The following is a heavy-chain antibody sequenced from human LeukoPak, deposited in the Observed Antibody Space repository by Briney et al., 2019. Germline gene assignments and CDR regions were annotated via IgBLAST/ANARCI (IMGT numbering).Heavy chain of an antibody. CDR1: GYTFTSYA. CDR3: ARGIGIGVVLMVHGNMDV. D-gene: IGHD2-8*01. CDR2: INPNTGNP. Sequence: ASVKVSCKASGYTFTSYAMNWVRQAPGQGLEWMGWINPNTGNPTYAQAFTGRFVFSLDTSVSTAYLQISSLKAEDTAVYYCARGIGIGVVLMVHGNMDVWGKGTTVTVSS. J-gene: IGHJ6*03. V-gene: IGHV7-4-1*02.